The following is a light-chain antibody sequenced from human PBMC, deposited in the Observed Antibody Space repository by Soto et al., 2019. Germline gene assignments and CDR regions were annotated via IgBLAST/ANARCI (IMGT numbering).Light chain of an antibody. CDR2: AAS. J-gene: IGKJ4*01. Sequence: DIKMTKSPSSVSASVGARVTITCRASQGISSWLAWYQQKPGKAPKLLIYAASSLQSGVPSRFSGSGSGTAGTLTLRSLQPEDGSTYDCQQANRFPLTFGGGTKVDIK. V-gene: IGKV1-12*01. CDR1: QGISSW. CDR3: QQANRFPLT.